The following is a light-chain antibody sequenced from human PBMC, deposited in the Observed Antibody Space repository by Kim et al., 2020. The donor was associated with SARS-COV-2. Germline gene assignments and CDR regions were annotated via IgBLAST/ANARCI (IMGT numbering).Light chain of an antibody. CDR1: NIVSKS. CDR3: QVWDSSSDHPVV. V-gene: IGLV3-21*04. Sequence: PGKASRITCGGNNIVSKSVHWYQQKPGQAPVLVIYYDSDRPSGIPERFSGSNSGNTATLTISRVEAGDEADYYCQVWDSSSDHPVVFGGGTKVTVL. J-gene: IGLJ2*01. CDR2: YDS.